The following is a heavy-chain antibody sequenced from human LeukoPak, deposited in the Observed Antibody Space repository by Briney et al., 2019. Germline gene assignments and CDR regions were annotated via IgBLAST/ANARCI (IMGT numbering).Heavy chain of an antibody. D-gene: IGHD3-22*01. J-gene: IGHJ1*01. CDR1: GGTFSSYA. Sequence: SVKVSCKASGGTFSSYAICWVRQAPGQALEWIGRIITIFGTPNYAQKFHGRVTITTDKSTSTAYMALSSLRSDDTAVYSCPTAHNSSGYYYVGYFQHWGPGTLVTVSS. V-gene: IGHV1-69*05. CDR2: IITIFGTP. CDR3: PTAHNSSGYYYVGYFQH.